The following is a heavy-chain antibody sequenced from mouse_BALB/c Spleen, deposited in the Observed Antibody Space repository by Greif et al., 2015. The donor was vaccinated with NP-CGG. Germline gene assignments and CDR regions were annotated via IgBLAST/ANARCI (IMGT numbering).Heavy chain of an antibody. J-gene: IGHJ4*01. V-gene: IGHV2-6-7*01. CDR3: ARGDYGSSLYYAMDY. CDR2: IWGDGST. Sequence: VQLQQSGPGLVAPSQSLSITCTVSGFSLTGYGVNWVRQPPGKGLEWLGMIWGDGSTDYNSALKSRLSIGKGNSKSQVFLKMNSLQTDDTARYYCARGDYGSSLYYAMDYWGQGTSVTVFS. D-gene: IGHD1-1*01. CDR1: GFSLTGYG.